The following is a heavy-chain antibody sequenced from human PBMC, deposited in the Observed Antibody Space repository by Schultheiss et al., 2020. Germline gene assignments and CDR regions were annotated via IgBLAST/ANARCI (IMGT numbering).Heavy chain of an antibody. Sequence: GGSLRLSCAASGFTFSSYGMHWVRQAPGKGLEWVANIKQDGSEKYYVDSVKGRFTISRDNSKNTLYLQMNSLRAEDTAVYYCARDNTMIVLYGMDVWGQGTTVTVSS. V-gene: IGHV3-7*01. CDR3: ARDNTMIVLYGMDV. D-gene: IGHD3-22*01. CDR1: GFTFSSYG. J-gene: IGHJ6*02. CDR2: IKQDGSEK.